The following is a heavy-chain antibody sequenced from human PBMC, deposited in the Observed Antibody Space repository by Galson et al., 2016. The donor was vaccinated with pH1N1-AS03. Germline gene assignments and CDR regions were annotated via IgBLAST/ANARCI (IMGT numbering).Heavy chain of an antibody. CDR2: ISGNTLKK. CDR3: AKDMEEWRVDAFHV. V-gene: IGHV3-9*01. CDR1: GFNFEKYA. D-gene: IGHD3-3*01. J-gene: IGHJ3*01. Sequence: CAASGFNFEKYAMHWVRQAPGKGLEWVSGISGNTLKKTYAASVKGRFTISRDNAKNSLYLQMDSLRPEDTALYYCAKDMEEWRVDAFHVWGQGAMVIVSS.